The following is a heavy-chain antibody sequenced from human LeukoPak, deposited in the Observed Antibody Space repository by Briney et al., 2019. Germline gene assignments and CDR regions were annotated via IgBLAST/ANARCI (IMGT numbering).Heavy chain of an antibody. V-gene: IGHV4-59*01. CDR3: AIWRGLGYCSSTSCFRFDP. D-gene: IGHD2-2*01. J-gene: IGHJ5*02. CDR2: IYYSGST. CDR1: GGSISSYY. Sequence: SETLSLTCTVSGGSISSYYWSWIRQPPGKGLEWIGYIYYSGSTNYNPSLRSRVTISVDTSKNQFSLKLSSVTAADTAVYYCAIWRGLGYCSSTSCFRFDPWGQGTLVTVSS.